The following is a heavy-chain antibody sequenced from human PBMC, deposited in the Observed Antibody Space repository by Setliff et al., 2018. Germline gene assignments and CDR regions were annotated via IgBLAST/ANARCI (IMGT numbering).Heavy chain of an antibody. CDR3: AKDMGSGYSSGWYDY. CDR1: GFTFRSYW. V-gene: IGHV3-43*02. J-gene: IGHJ4*02. CDR2: VSGSGVNT. Sequence: TGGSLRLSCTASGFTFRSYWMNWVRQAPGKGLEWVSGVSGSGVNTFYADSVKGRFTISRDNSKNSLYLQMNSLRTEDTALYYCAKDMGSGYSSGWYDYWGQGTLVTVSS. D-gene: IGHD6-19*01.